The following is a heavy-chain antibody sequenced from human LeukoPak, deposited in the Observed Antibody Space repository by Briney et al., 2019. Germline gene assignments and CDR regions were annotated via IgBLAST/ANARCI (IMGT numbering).Heavy chain of an antibody. CDR1: GFTFSSYA. CDR2: ISGSGGST. Sequence: PGGSLRLSCAASGFTFSSYAMSWVRQAPGKGLEWVSAISGSGGSTYYADSVKGRFTISRDNSKNTLYLQMNSLRAEDTAVYYCAKRAYCSGGSCYSPGEYYYYGMDVWAKGPRSPSP. CDR3: AKRAYCSGGSCYSPGEYYYYGMDV. J-gene: IGHJ6*02. D-gene: IGHD2-15*01. V-gene: IGHV3-23*01.